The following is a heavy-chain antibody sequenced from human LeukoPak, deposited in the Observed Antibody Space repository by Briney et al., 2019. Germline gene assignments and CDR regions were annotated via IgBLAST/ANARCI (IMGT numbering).Heavy chain of an antibody. D-gene: IGHD6-19*01. CDR1: GFTFSSYA. Sequence: GGSLRLSCAASGFTFSSYAMHWVRQAPGKGLEWVAVISYDGSNKYYADSVKGRFTISRDNSKNTLYLQMNSLRAEDTAVYYCAGDVGIAVAGSGMDVWGQGTTVTVPS. CDR3: AGDVGIAVAGSGMDV. V-gene: IGHV3-30-3*01. CDR2: ISYDGSNK. J-gene: IGHJ6*02.